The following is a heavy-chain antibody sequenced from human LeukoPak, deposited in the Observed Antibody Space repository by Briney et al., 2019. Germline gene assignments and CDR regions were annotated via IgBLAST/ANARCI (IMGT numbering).Heavy chain of an antibody. D-gene: IGHD3-10*01. CDR3: ARAAMVRGVIRIDNWFDP. CDR1: GFTFSSYW. Sequence: GGSLRLSCAASGFTFSSYWMHWVRQAPGKGLVWVSRINSDGSSTSYADSVKSRFTISRDNAKNTLYLQMKSLRAEDTAVYYCARAAMVRGVIRIDNWFDPWGQGTLVTVSS. V-gene: IGHV3-74*01. J-gene: IGHJ5*02. CDR2: INSDGSST.